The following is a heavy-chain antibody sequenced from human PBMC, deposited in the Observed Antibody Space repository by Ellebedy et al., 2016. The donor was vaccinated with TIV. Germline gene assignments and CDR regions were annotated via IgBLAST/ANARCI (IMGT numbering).Heavy chain of an antibody. Sequence: ASVKVSXKASGYTFTSYDIKWVRQATGQGLEWMGWMNPYSGDTGYAQKFQGRVTITRNTSISTAYMELSSLRSEDTAVYYCARVYCGSTSCYADAFHIWGQGTMVTVSS. CDR2: MNPYSGDT. D-gene: IGHD2-2*01. CDR1: GYTFTSYD. V-gene: IGHV1-8*01. J-gene: IGHJ3*02. CDR3: ARVYCGSTSCYADAFHI.